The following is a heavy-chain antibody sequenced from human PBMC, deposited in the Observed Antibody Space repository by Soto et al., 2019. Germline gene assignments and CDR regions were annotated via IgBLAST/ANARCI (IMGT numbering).Heavy chain of an antibody. Sequence: SETLSLTCAVYGASFNGYYWSWIRQPPGKGLEWIGEINHSGSANYNPSLKSRVIISVDTSKNQFSLHLNSVTAADTAVYYCARGGGSYYVDFWGQGTLVTVSS. J-gene: IGHJ4*02. V-gene: IGHV4-34*01. CDR3: ARGGGSYYVDF. CDR1: GASFNGYY. CDR2: INHSGSA. D-gene: IGHD1-26*01.